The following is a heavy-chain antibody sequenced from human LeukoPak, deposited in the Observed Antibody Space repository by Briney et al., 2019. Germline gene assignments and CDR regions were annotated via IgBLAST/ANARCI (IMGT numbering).Heavy chain of an antibody. J-gene: IGHJ6*02. Sequence: GASVKVSCKASGGTFSSYAISWVRQAPGQGREWMGWIIPIFGIANYAQKFQGRVTITADKSKHTAYMGLSSLRSEDTAVYYCARGNTSHCYTRGFDCYYYGMDVWGQGTTVTVSS. CDR3: ARGNTSHCYTRGFDCYYYGMDV. CDR1: GGTFSSYA. D-gene: IGHD2-2*02. CDR2: IIPIFGIA. V-gene: IGHV1-69*10.